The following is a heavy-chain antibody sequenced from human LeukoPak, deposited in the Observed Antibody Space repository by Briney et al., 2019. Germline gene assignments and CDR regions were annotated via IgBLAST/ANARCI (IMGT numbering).Heavy chain of an antibody. D-gene: IGHD3-10*01. Sequence: ASVKVSCKASGYTFTGYYMHWVRQAPGQGLEWMGWINPNSGGTNYAQKFQGWVTMTRDTSISTAYMELSRLRSDDTAVYYCARVAMVRGVITPVKNGAFDIWGQGTMVTVSS. CDR2: INPNSGGT. CDR3: ARVAMVRGVITPVKNGAFDI. CDR1: GYTFTGYY. J-gene: IGHJ3*02. V-gene: IGHV1-2*04.